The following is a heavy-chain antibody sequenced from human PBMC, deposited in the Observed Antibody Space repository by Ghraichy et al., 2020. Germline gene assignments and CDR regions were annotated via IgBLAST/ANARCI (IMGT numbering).Heavy chain of an antibody. D-gene: IGHD3-9*01. CDR3: ARGGVVRYFDWLTQDDAFDI. Sequence: GGSLRLSCAASGFTFSDYYMSWIRQAPGKGLEWVSYISSSGSTIYYADSVKGRFTISRDNAKNSLYLQMNSLRAEDTAVYYCARGGVVRYFDWLTQDDAFDIWGQGTMVTVSS. CDR2: ISSSGSTI. V-gene: IGHV3-11*01. CDR1: GFTFSDYY. J-gene: IGHJ3*02.